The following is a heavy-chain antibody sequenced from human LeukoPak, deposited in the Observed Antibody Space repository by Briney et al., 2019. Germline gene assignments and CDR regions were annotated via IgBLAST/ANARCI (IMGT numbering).Heavy chain of an antibody. CDR2: INPIFGNA. D-gene: IGHD5-18*01. Sequence: GASVKVSCKASGGTFSNYVINWVRQAPGQGLEWMGGINPIFGNANYIQKFQGRVTITADQSTSTAYMELSRLRSEDTAIYYCARASSDDTAMATPFAYWGQGTLVTVSS. CDR3: ARASSDDTAMATPFAY. J-gene: IGHJ4*02. V-gene: IGHV1-69*13. CDR1: GGTFSNYV.